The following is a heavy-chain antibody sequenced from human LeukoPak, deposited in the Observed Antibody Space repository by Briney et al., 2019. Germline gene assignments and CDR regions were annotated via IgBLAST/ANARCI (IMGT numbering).Heavy chain of an antibody. CDR1: GVSITSGSYY. CDR3: ARIYCGGDCRGYYYHYYMDV. Sequence: SETLSLTCTVSGVSITSGSYYWSWVRQSAGKGLEWIGRIFISGSANYNPSLKSRVTISVDTSKNQFSLKLSSVTAADTAVYYCARIYCGGDCRGYYYHYYMDVWGKGTTVTISS. CDR2: IFISGSA. J-gene: IGHJ6*03. D-gene: IGHD2-21*02. V-gene: IGHV4-61*02.